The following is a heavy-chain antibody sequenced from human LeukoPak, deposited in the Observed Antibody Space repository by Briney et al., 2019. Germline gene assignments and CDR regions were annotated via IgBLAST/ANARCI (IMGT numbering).Heavy chain of an antibody. V-gene: IGHV4-59*01. J-gene: IGHJ4*02. CDR1: GGSISSYY. D-gene: IGHD6-13*01. Sequence: SETLSLTCTVSGGSISSYYWSWIRQPPGKGLEWIGYTHYSGSTNYNPSLKSRVTISVDTSKNQFSLKLSSVTAADTAVYYCARVLSSSWYPPFDYWGQGALVTVSS. CDR2: THYSGST. CDR3: ARVLSSSWYPPFDY.